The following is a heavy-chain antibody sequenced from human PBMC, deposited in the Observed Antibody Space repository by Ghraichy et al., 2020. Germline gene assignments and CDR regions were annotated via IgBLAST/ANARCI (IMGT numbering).Heavy chain of an antibody. D-gene: IGHD3-16*02. CDR2: INHSGST. V-gene: IGHV4-34*01. CDR3: ARLGMITFGGVIVRRYYGMDV. Sequence: SETLSLTCAVYGGSFSGYYWSWIRQPPGKGLEWIGEINHSGSTNYNPSLKSRVTISVDTSKNQFSLKLSSVTAADTAVYYCARLGMITFGGVIVRRYYGMDVWGKGTTVNVSS. J-gene: IGHJ6*04. CDR1: GGSFSGYY.